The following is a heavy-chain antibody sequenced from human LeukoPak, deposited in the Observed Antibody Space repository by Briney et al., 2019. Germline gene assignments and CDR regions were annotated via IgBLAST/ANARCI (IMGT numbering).Heavy chain of an antibody. CDR1: GFTFSSYW. CDR2: IKQDGSEK. Sequence: GGTLRLSCAASGFTFSSYWMSWVRQAPGKGLEWVANIKQDGSEKYYVDSVKGRFTISRDNAKNSLYLQMNSLRAEDTAVYYCARDQGYSSSYNWFDPWGQGTLVTVSS. V-gene: IGHV3-7*01. CDR3: ARDQGYSSSYNWFDP. J-gene: IGHJ5*02. D-gene: IGHD6-6*01.